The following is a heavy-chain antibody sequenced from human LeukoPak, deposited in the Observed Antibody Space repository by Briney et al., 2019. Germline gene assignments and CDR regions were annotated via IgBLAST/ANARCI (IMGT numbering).Heavy chain of an antibody. CDR2: ISYDGSNK. V-gene: IGHV3-30-3*01. CDR1: GFTFSSYA. D-gene: IGHD3-10*01. J-gene: IGHJ4*02. Sequence: PGGSLRLSCAASGFTFSSYAMHWVRQAPGKGLEWVAVISYDGSNKYYADSVKGRFTISRDNSKNTLYLQMNSLRAEDTAVYYCARAFKGITMVRGVMGPTDYWGQGTLVTVSS. CDR3: ARAFKGITMVRGVMGPTDY.